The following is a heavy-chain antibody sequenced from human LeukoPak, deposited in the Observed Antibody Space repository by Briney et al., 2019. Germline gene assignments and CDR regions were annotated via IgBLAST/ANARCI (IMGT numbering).Heavy chain of an antibody. J-gene: IGHJ3*02. Sequence: SGTLSLTCAVSGGSISSSNWWSWVRQPPGKGLEWIGEIYHSGSTNYNPSLKSRVTISVDKSKNQFSLKLSSVTAADTAVYYCARSDYHNSGSHTVFDAFDIWGQGTRVTVSS. CDR3: ARSDYHNSGSHTVFDAFDI. CDR2: IYHSGST. CDR1: GGSISSSNW. D-gene: IGHD3-10*01. V-gene: IGHV4-4*02.